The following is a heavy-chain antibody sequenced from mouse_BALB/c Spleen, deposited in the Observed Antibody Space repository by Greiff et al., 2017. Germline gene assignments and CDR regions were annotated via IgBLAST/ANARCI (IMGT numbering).Heavy chain of an antibody. CDR1: GYTFTSYW. CDR3: TRSLYGNYPAWFAY. J-gene: IGHJ3*01. V-gene: IGHV1-69*02. Sequence: QVQLQQPGAELVRPGASVKLSCKASGYTFTSYWINWVKQRPGQGLEWIGNIYPSDSYTNYNQKFKDKATLTVDKSSSTAYMQLSSPTSEDSAVYYCTRSLYGNYPAWFAYWGQGTLVTVSA. CDR2: IYPSDSYT. D-gene: IGHD2-1*01.